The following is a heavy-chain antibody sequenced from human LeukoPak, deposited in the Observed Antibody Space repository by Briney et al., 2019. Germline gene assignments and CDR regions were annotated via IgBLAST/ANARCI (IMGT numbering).Heavy chain of an antibody. Sequence: PSETLSLTCNVSGGSISRNNYFWGWIRRPPGKGLEWIGSIRYSGTTYYHPSLKSRVTLSVNTSKNQFSLNLSSLTAADTAVYYCARVRGLSRSFLFDYWGQGTLVTVSS. CDR3: ARVRGLSRSFLFDY. J-gene: IGHJ4*02. D-gene: IGHD6-6*01. CDR2: IRYSGTT. V-gene: IGHV4-39*01. CDR1: GGSISRNNYF.